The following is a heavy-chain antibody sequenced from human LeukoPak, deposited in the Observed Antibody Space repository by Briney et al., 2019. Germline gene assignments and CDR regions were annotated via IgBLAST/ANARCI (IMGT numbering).Heavy chain of an antibody. CDR3: SRDMSYNLFFDY. Sequence: GGSLRLSCAASGFTFSSYSMTWVRQAPGKGLEWVSSISSSSGYIYYADSVKGRFTISRDNAKNSLYLQMNGLRAEDTAVYYCSRDMSYNLFFDYWGQGTLVTVSS. CDR2: ISSSSGYI. CDR1: GFTFSSYS. J-gene: IGHJ4*02. D-gene: IGHD5-24*01. V-gene: IGHV3-21*01.